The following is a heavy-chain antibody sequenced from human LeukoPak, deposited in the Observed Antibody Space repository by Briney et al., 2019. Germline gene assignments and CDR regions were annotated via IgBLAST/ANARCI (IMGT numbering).Heavy chain of an antibody. CDR2: ISGSGSST. V-gene: IGHV3-23*01. J-gene: IGHJ5*02. Sequence: GGSLRLSCAASGFTFSSYAMSWVRQAPGKGLEWVSAISGSGSSTYYADSVKGRFTISRDNSKNTLYLQMNSLRAEDTAVYYCAKEYCSGGSCYSNWFDPWGQGTLVTVSS. CDR1: GFTFSSYA. D-gene: IGHD2-15*01. CDR3: AKEYCSGGSCYSNWFDP.